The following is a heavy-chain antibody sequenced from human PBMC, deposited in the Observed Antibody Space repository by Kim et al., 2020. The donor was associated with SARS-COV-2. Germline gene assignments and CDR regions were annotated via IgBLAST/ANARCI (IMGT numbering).Heavy chain of an antibody. Sequence: GGSLRLSCAASGFTLSSYAMSWVRQAPGKGLEWVSAISGSGGSTYYADSVKGRFTISRDNSKNTLYLQMNSLRAEDTAVYYCAKDLGPLRSSGCLDYWGQGTLVTVSS. J-gene: IGHJ4*02. CDR1: GFTLSSYA. CDR2: ISGSGGST. D-gene: IGHD6-19*01. V-gene: IGHV3-23*01. CDR3: AKDLGPLRSSGCLDY.